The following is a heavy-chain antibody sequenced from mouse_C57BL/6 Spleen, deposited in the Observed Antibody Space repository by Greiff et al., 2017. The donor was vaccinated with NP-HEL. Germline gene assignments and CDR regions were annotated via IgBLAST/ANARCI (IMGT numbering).Heavy chain of an antibody. J-gene: IGHJ2*01. Sequence: VQLQQSGAELVRPGASVTLSCKASGYTFTDYEMHWVKQTPVHGLEWIGAIDPETGGSAYNQKFKGKAILTADKSSSTAYMELRSLTSEDSAVYYCTRRGYGSNFDNWGQGTTLTVSS. CDR2: IDPETGGS. D-gene: IGHD1-1*01. CDR3: TRRGYGSNFDN. V-gene: IGHV1-15*01. CDR1: GYTFTDYE.